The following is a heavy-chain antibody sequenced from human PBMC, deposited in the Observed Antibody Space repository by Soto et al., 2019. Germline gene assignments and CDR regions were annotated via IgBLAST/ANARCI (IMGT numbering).Heavy chain of an antibody. V-gene: IGHV4-30-2*01. D-gene: IGHD3-3*01. CDR3: AREMTIFGVAPGGGVDV. Sequence: WTWIRQPPGGGLEWIGSIYQTGRTYVIPSLKSRVTMSLDKSKSQFSLNLTSVTAADTALYYCAREMTIFGVAPGGGVDVWGQGTTVTVSS. J-gene: IGHJ6*02. CDR2: IYQTGRT.